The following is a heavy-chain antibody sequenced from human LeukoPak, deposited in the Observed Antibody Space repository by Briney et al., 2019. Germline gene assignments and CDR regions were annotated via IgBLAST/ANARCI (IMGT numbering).Heavy chain of an antibody. Sequence: SETLSLTCTVSGGSISSSSYYWSWIRPPPGKGLEWIGEINHSGSTNYNPSLKSRVTISVDTSKNQFSLKLSSVTAADTAVYYCASSYSSGWYFDYWGQGTLVTVSS. CDR3: ASSYSSGWYFDY. J-gene: IGHJ4*02. CDR2: INHSGST. D-gene: IGHD6-19*01. CDR1: GGSISSSSYY. V-gene: IGHV4-39*07.